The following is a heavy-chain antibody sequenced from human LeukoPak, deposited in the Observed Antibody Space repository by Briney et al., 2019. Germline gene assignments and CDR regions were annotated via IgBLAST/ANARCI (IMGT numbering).Heavy chain of an antibody. Sequence: GGSLRLSCAASGFPFSRYEMNWVRQPPGKGLEWVSYISSSGNTIYYADSVKGRFTISRDNAKNSLYLQMNSLRADDTAVYYCAGDNYNGRRFDSWGQGTLVTVSS. D-gene: IGHD3-10*01. CDR3: AGDNYNGRRFDS. J-gene: IGHJ4*02. CDR2: ISSSGNTI. V-gene: IGHV3-48*03. CDR1: GFPFSRYE.